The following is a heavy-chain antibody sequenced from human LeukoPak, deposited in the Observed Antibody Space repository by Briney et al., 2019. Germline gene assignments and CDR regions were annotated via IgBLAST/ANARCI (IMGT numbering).Heavy chain of an antibody. V-gene: IGHV3-7*01. J-gene: IGHJ4*02. CDR2: VKQDGSEK. Sequence: GGSLRLFCAASGFTFSSYWMSWVRQAPGKGLEWVANVKQDGSEKYYVDSVKGRFTISRDNAKNSLYLQMNSLRAEDTAVYYCARARIAAASPISDYWGQGTLVTVSS. D-gene: IGHD6-13*01. CDR1: GFTFSSYW. CDR3: ARARIAAASPISDY.